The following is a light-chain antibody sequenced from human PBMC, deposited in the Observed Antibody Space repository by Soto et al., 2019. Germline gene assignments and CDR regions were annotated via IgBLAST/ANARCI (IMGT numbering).Light chain of an antibody. CDR3: QQYHSVPYT. CDR2: EVY. J-gene: IGKJ2*01. CDR1: RDIHTW. Sequence: DIPMTQSPSTLSASPGDRVMMTCRASRDIHTWLAWYQKKPGKAPELLIFEVYKLKSGVPSRFSGSESEIDFTLTINGLQPDDFATYYCQQYHSVPYTFGQGTKLEI. V-gene: IGKV1-5*03.